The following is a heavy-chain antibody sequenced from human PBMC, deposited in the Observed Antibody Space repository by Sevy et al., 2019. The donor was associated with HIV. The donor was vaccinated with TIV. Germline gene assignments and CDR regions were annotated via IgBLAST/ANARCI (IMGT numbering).Heavy chain of an antibody. D-gene: IGHD2-8*01. J-gene: IGHJ4*02. Sequence: GGSLRLSCAASGFTFSKYSMSWVRQPPGKGLEWVSTLSFGCGEINYADSVKGRFIISRVNSKSSVYLQMNNLRPEDTAVYYCAREGCTKPHDYWGQGTLVTVSS. CDR1: GFTFSKYS. CDR3: AREGCTKPHDY. V-gene: IGHV3-23*01. CDR2: LSFGCGEI.